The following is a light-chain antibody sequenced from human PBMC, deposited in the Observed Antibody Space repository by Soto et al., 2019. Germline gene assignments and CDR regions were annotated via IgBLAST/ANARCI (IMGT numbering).Light chain of an antibody. CDR2: SND. V-gene: IGLV1-44*01. Sequence: QSVLTQPPSASGTPWQSVAISCSGSNSNIGSNTGHWYQHVPVTAPKALIYSNDQRPSGVPARFSASKSGSSASLASNGLQSEYESDYPCAAWDDILNGPVFGGGTNLTVL. J-gene: IGLJ2*01. CDR3: AAWDDILNGPV. CDR1: NSNIGSNT.